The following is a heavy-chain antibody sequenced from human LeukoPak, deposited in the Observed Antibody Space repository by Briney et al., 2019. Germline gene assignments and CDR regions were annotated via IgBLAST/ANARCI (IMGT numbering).Heavy chain of an antibody. CDR3: ANSGSYDYFDY. V-gene: IGHV4-39*01. Sequence: PSETLSLTCTVSGGSISSSSYYWGWIRQPPGKGLEWIGSIYYSGSTYYNPSLKSRVTISVDTSKNQFSLKLSSVTAADTAVYYCANSGSYDYFDYWGQGTPVTVSS. J-gene: IGHJ4*02. CDR1: GGSISSSSYY. D-gene: IGHD1-26*01. CDR2: IYYSGST.